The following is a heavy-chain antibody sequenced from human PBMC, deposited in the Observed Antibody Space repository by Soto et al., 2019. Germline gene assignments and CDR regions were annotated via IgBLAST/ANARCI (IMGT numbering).Heavy chain of an antibody. CDR2: IIPIFGTA. CDR1: GGTFSSYA. CDR3: ARWVGSIAARPSCFDP. D-gene: IGHD6-6*01. J-gene: IGHJ5*02. Sequence: QVQLVQSGAEVKKPGSSVKVSCKASGGTFSSYAISWVRQAPGQGLEWMGGIIPIFGTANYAQKFQGRVTITADKSTSTAYMELSSLRSEDTAVYYCARWVGSIAARPSCFDPWGQGTLVTVSS. V-gene: IGHV1-69*06.